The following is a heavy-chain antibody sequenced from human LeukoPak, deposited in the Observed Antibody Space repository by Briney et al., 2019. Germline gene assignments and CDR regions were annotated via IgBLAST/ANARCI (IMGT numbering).Heavy chain of an antibody. CDR3: AGDPYYYDSSGYYGY. CDR2: IYHSGST. V-gene: IGHV4-4*02. Sequence: PSGTLSLTCAVSGGSISSSNWWSWVRQPPGKGLEWIGEIYHSGSTNYNPSLKSRVTISVDKSKNQFSLKLSSVTAADTAVYYRAGDPYYYDSSGYYGYWGQGTLVTVSS. CDR1: GGSISSSNW. J-gene: IGHJ4*02. D-gene: IGHD3-22*01.